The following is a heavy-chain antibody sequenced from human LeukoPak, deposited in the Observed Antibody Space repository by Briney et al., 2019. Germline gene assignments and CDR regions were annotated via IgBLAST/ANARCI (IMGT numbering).Heavy chain of an antibody. CDR3: ARVEAAAFDI. CDR1: GGSFSGYY. J-gene: IGHJ3*02. Sequence: SETLSLTCAVYGGSFSGYYWSWIRQPPGKGLEWIGEINHSGSTNYNPSLKSRVTISVDTSKNQFSLKLSSVTAADTAVYYCARVEAAAFDIWGQGTMVTVSS. CDR2: INHSGST. D-gene: IGHD6-25*01. V-gene: IGHV4-34*01.